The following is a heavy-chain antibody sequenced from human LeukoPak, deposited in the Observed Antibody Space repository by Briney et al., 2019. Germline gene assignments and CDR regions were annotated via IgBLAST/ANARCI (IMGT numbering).Heavy chain of an antibody. CDR3: AKGHDCSSTICHYWSTSY. CDR1: GFTFSSYA. D-gene: IGHD2-21*01. CDR2: ISGSGGST. V-gene: IGHV3-23*01. Sequence: GGSLRLSCAASGFTFSSYALSWVRQAPGKGLEWVSAISGSGGSTYYADSVKGRFTISRDNSKNTLYLQLHSLRAEDTAVYYCAKGHDCSSTICHYWSTSYWGQGTRVTVSS. J-gene: IGHJ4*02.